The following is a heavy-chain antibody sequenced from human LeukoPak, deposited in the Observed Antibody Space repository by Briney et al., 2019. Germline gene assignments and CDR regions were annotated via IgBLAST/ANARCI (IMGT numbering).Heavy chain of an antibody. CDR1: GFTVSSNY. D-gene: IGHD3-3*01. CDR2: IYSGGST. J-gene: IGHJ3*02. V-gene: IGHV3-66*01. CDR3: ASAVAEMYYDFWSGYRSNAFDI. Sequence: PGGSLRLSCAASGFTVSSNYMSWVRQAPGKGLEWVSVIYSGGSTYYADSVKGRFTISRDNSKNTLYLQMNSLRAKDTAVYYCASAVAEMYYDFWSGYRSNAFDIWGQGTMVTVSS.